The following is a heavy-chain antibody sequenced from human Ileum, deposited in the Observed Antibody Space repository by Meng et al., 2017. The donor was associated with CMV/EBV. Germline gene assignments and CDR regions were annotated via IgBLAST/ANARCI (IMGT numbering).Heavy chain of an antibody. V-gene: IGHV1-46*01. Sequence: SGYSFTDFYIHWLRQAPGHRPEWMAIINPNGGSKSYAQQFYGRLDVTRDASASTVYLELNSLQSDDTAIYYCARVTYTSSWSEAAFEYWGQGTLVTVSS. CDR1: GYSFTDFY. D-gene: IGHD6-13*01. CDR3: ARVTYTSSWSEAAFEY. CDR2: INPNGGSK. J-gene: IGHJ4*02.